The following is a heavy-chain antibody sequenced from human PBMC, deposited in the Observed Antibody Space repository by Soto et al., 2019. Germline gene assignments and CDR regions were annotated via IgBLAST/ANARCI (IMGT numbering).Heavy chain of an antibody. D-gene: IGHD2-21*02. V-gene: IGHV1-2*02. J-gene: IGHJ4*02. CDR3: VRGGGVDVVTPTRIVFDY. CDR1: GYTFTGNY. Sequence: QVQLVQSGAEVKKPGASVKVSCKVSGYTFTGNYMNWMRQAPGQGPEWMGWINPRNGDTDYAQKFQGRVTITMDTSISTAYMDLSRLTSDDTAIYFCVRGGGVDVVTPTRIVFDYWGQGTLLTFAS. CDR2: INPRNGDT.